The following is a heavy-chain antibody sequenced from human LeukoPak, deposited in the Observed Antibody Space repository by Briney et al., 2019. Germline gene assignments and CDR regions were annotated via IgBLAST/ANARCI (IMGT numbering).Heavy chain of an antibody. CDR2: INPSGGST. D-gene: IGHD3-16*01. Sequence: ASVKVFCKASGYTFTSYYMHWVRQAPGQGLEWMGIINPSGGSTTYAQNFQGRVTMTRDTSTSTVYMELSSLRSEDTAVYYCARTSDYVNSFDYWGQGTLVTVSS. V-gene: IGHV1-46*01. CDR1: GYTFTSYY. J-gene: IGHJ4*02. CDR3: ARTSDYVNSFDY.